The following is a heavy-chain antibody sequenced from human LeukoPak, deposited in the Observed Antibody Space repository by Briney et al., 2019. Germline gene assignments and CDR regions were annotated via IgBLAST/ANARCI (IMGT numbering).Heavy chain of an antibody. CDR1: GYTCTGYY. CDR2: INPNSGGT. V-gene: IGHV1-2*02. CDR3: ARDDGISSNFDY. Sequence: ASVKVSCKASGYTCTGYYMHWVRQAPGQGLEWMGWINPNSGGTNYAQKFQGRVTMTRDTSISTAYMELSRLRSDDTAVYYCARDDGISSNFDYWGQGTLVTVSS. D-gene: IGHD2-2*01. J-gene: IGHJ4*02.